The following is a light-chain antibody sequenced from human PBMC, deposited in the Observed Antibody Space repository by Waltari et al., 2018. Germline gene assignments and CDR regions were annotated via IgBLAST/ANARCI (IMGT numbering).Light chain of an antibody. J-gene: IGKJ1*01. Sequence: DIQMTQSPSSLSASVGDSIPITCRASQSISSSLNWYQQKSGEAPKLLISAASGLQSGVPSRFSGSGSGTDFTLSISSLQPEDFATYYCQQSYSPPPAFGQGTKVEIK. CDR2: AAS. CDR3: QQSYSPPPA. V-gene: IGKV1-39*01. CDR1: QSISSS.